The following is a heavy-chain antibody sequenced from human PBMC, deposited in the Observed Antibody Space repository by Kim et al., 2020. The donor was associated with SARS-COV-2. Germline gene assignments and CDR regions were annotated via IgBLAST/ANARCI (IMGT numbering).Heavy chain of an antibody. Sequence: VSVKSRITINPDTSKNQFSLQLNSVTPEDTAVYYCARTTVVTYYYYGMDVWGQGTTVTVSS. J-gene: IGHJ6*02. D-gene: IGHD4-17*01. CDR3: ARTTVVTYYYYGMDV. V-gene: IGHV6-1*01.